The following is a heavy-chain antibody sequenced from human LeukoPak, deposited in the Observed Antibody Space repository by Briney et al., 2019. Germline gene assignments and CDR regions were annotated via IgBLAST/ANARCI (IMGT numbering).Heavy chain of an antibody. D-gene: IGHD3-10*01. CDR2: INPNTAGT. V-gene: IGHV1-2*02. CDR3: ATSDGDYYVRV. CDR1: GYTFTGYY. Sequence: ASVKVSCKASGYTFTGYYFHWVRQAPGQGLEWMAWINPNTAGTNYAQKFLGRVTLTWDTSISTAYMELSSLTSDDSAVYYCATSDGDYYVRVWGKGTSVTVSS. J-gene: IGHJ6*03.